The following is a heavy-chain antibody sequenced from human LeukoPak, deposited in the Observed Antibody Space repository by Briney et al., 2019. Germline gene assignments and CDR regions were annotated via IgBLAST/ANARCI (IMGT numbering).Heavy chain of an antibody. Sequence: PSETLSLTCTVSGGSISSGGYYWSWIRQPPGKGLEWIGYIYHSGSTYYNPSLKSRVTISVDRSKNQFSLKLSSVTAADTAAYYCARLKHNYYDSQYYFDYWGQGTLVTVSS. CDR2: IYHSGST. V-gene: IGHV4-30-2*01. J-gene: IGHJ4*02. D-gene: IGHD3-22*01. CDR3: ARLKHNYYDSQYYFDY. CDR1: GGSISSGGYY.